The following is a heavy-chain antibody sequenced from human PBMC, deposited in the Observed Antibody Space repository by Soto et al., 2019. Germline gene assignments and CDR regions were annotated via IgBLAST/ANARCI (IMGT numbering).Heavy chain of an antibody. CDR2: ISGSGGST. J-gene: IGHJ4*02. Sequence: GGSLRLSCAASGFTFSSYAMSWVRQAPGKGLEWVSAISGSGGSTYYAGSVKGRFTISRDNSKNTLYLQMNSLRAEDTAVYYCAKDRSPYYYDSSGYYYDYWGQGTLVTVCS. CDR3: AKDRSPYYYDSSGYYYDY. CDR1: GFTFSSYA. V-gene: IGHV3-23*01. D-gene: IGHD3-22*01.